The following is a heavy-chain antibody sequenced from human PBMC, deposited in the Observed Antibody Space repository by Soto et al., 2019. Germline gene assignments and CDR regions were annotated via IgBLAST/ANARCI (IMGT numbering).Heavy chain of an antibody. CDR1: GFTFSSYG. D-gene: IGHD3-10*01. J-gene: IGHJ6*02. CDR3: ANCLGWFGESPMDV. V-gene: IGHV3-23*01. CDR2: ISGSGGST. Sequence: EVQLLESGGGLVQPGGSLRLSCAASGFTFSSYGMSWVRQAPGKGLQWVSAISGSGGSTYYADSVKGRFTISRDNSKNTLYLQMNSLRAEDTAVYYCANCLGWFGESPMDVWGQGTTVTVSS.